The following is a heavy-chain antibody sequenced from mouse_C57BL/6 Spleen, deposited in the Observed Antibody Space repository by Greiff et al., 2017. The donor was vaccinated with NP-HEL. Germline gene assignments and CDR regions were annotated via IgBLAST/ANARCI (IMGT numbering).Heavy chain of an antibody. CDR3: TRSPLITTVVADYYAMDY. CDR2: IYPGNSDT. J-gene: IGHJ4*01. CDR1: GYTFTSYW. D-gene: IGHD1-1*01. Sequence: VQLQQSGTVLARPGASVKMSCKTSGYTFTSYWMHWVKQRPGQGLEWIGAIYPGNSDTSYNQKFKGKAKLTAVPSASTAYMELSSLTNEDSAVYYCTRSPLITTVVADYYAMDYWGQGTSVTVSS. V-gene: IGHV1-5*01.